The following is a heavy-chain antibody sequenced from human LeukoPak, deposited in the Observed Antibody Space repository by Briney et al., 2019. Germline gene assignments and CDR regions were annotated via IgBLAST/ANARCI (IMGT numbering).Heavy chain of an antibody. V-gene: IGHV3-21*01. D-gene: IGHD3-16*02. Sequence: GGSLRLSCAASGFTFSSYSMNWVRQAPGKGLEWVSSITSSSSIYIYNADSVKGRFTISRDNAKNSLYLQMNSLRAEDTAVYYCARSSLYYYYYYMDVWGKGTTVTVSS. CDR2: ITSSSSIYI. CDR1: GFTFSSYS. CDR3: ARSSLYYYYYYMDV. J-gene: IGHJ6*03.